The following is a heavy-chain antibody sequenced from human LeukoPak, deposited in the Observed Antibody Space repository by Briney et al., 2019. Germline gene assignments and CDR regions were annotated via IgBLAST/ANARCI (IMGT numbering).Heavy chain of an antibody. V-gene: IGHV3-7*01. CDR2: IREEGKNI. J-gene: IGHJ5*02. CDR3: ARLNWYDGAVSGFDQ. CDR1: GFTFRGFW. D-gene: IGHD3-16*01. Sequence: GGSLRLSCAGSGFTFRGFWMSWVRQAPGKGLEWVANIREEGKNIYYADSVKGRFTASRDNAKNSLYLQMSTLRAEDTAIYYCARLNWYDGAVSGFDQWGQGILVTVSS.